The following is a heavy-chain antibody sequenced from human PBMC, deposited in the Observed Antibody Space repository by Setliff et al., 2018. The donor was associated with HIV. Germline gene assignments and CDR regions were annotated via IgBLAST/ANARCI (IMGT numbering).Heavy chain of an antibody. CDR1: GYTFTNYD. CDR2: MNPNSGNT. Sequence: GASVKVSCKASGYTFTNYDINWVRQATGQGLEWMGRMNPNSGNTEYAQQFQGRVTMTRNTSISTAYMELSSLRSEDTAIYYCARGHSGNDYWGKGTTVTVSS. V-gene: IGHV1-8*02. D-gene: IGHD1-1*01. J-gene: IGHJ6*04. CDR3: ARGHSGNDY.